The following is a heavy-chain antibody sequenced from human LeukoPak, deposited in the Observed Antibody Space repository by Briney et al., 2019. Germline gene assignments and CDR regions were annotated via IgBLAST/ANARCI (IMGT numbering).Heavy chain of an antibody. Sequence: PGGSLRLSCAASGFTFSSYAMHWVRQAPGKGLEGVAVISYDGSNKYYADSVKGRFTISRDNSKNTLYLQMNSLRAEDTAVYYCARGGDYGDFNGMDVWGKGTTVTVSS. CDR3: ARGGDYGDFNGMDV. CDR1: GFTFSSYA. V-gene: IGHV3-30*04. J-gene: IGHJ6*04. D-gene: IGHD4-17*01. CDR2: ISYDGSNK.